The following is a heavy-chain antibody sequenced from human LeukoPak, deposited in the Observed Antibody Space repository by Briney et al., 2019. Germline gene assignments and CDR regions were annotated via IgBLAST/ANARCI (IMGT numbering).Heavy chain of an antibody. J-gene: IGHJ4*02. D-gene: IGHD2-15*01. V-gene: IGHV3-33*06. CDR2: IWYDGSNK. Sequence: GRSLRLSCAASGFTFSSYGVHWVRQAPGKGLEWVAVIWYDGSNKYYADSVKGRFTISRDNSKNTLYLQMNSLRAEDTAVYYCAKDEKRFCSGGSCYWNYWGQGTLVTVSS. CDR1: GFTFSSYG. CDR3: AKDEKRFCSGGSCYWNY.